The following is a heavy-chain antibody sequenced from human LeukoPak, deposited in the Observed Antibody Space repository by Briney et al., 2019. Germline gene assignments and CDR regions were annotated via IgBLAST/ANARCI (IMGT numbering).Heavy chain of an antibody. V-gene: IGHV1-18*01. CDR1: GYTFTSYG. J-gene: IGHJ4*02. CDR2: ISAYNGNT. CDR3: ARDSGEFDSSGYAAWGLFDY. Sequence: ASVKVSFKASGYTFTSYGISWVRQAPGPGHEWVGWISAYNGNTNYAQKLQSRVTMTTDTSTSTSYMELRSLRSEDTAVYYCARDSGEFDSSGYAAWGLFDYWGQGTLVTVSS. D-gene: IGHD3-22*01.